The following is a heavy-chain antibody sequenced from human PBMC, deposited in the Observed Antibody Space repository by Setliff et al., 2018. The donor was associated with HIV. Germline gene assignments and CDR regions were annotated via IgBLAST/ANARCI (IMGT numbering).Heavy chain of an antibody. D-gene: IGHD6-13*01. CDR3: GNVKISAAGSLDH. J-gene: IGHJ4*02. V-gene: IGHV3-23*01. Sequence: GGSLRLSCVVSGFSFSNNAMSWARQAPGKGLEWVSGISGTGTSTYYADSIKGRFTISRDNSQNTLYLQMNSLRAEDTAVYYWGNVKISAAGSLDHWGQGALVTVSS. CDR1: GFSFSNNA. CDR2: ISGTGTST.